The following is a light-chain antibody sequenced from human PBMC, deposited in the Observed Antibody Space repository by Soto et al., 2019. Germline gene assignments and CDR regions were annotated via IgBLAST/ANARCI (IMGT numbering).Light chain of an antibody. CDR2: GAS. J-gene: IGKJ4*01. CDR3: QQYSSWPLT. CDR1: QSVSSN. V-gene: IGKV3-15*01. Sequence: EIVMTQSPATLSVSPGERATLSCRASQSVSSNLAWYQQKPGQAPRLLIFGASTRATGIPARFSGSGSGTDFTLTVSNLEPEDFAVYYCQQYSSWPLTFGGGTKVDIK.